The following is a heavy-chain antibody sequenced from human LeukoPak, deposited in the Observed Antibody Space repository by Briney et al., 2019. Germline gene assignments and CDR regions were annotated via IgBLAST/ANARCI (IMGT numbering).Heavy chain of an antibody. Sequence: PGRSLRLSCAASGFTFSSYCMHWVRQAPGKGLEWVAVISYDGSNKYYADSVKGRFTISRDNSKNTLYLQLHSLRAEDTAVYYCAKDLGRVYYYYGMDVWGQGTTVTVSS. V-gene: IGHV3-30*18. CDR3: AKDLGRVYYYYGMDV. CDR2: ISYDGSNK. J-gene: IGHJ6*02. CDR1: GFTFSSYC.